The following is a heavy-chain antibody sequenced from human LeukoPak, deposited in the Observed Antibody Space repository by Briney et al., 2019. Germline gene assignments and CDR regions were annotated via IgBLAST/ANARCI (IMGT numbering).Heavy chain of an antibody. Sequence: ASVKVSCKASGYTFTGYYMHWVRQAPGQGLEWMGWINPNSGGTNYAQKFQGGVTMTRDTSISTAYMELSRLRSDDTAVYYCARGSSGWYKNVDYWGQGTLVTVSS. V-gene: IGHV1-2*02. CDR3: ARGSSGWYKNVDY. D-gene: IGHD6-19*01. CDR2: INPNSGGT. CDR1: GYTFTGYY. J-gene: IGHJ4*02.